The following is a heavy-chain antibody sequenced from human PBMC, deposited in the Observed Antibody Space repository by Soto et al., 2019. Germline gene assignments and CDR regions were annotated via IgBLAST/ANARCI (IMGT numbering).Heavy chain of an antibody. J-gene: IGHJ4*02. D-gene: IGHD3-22*01. CDR3: AKDGGPYYDSSGYYYASSVGYYFDY. CDR1: GFTFSSYA. CDR2: ISGSGGST. V-gene: IGHV3-23*01. Sequence: GGSLRLSCAASGFTFSSYAMSWVRQAPGKGLEWVSAISGSGGSTYYADSVKGRFTISRDNSKNTLYLQMNSLRAEDTAVYYCAKDGGPYYDSSGYYYASSVGYYFDYWGQGTLVTVSS.